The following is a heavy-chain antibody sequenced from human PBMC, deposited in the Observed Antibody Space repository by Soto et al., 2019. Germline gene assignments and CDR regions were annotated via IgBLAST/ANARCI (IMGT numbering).Heavy chain of an antibody. CDR3: ARERSVGYCITTTCPQPFYYYAMDV. CDR1: GGTFTNYA. CDR2: IIPVFGTP. Sequence: QVQLVQSGAEVKKPGSSLKVSCKASGGTFTNYAFSWVRQAPGQGLEWMGGIIPVFGTPDYAQKFQGRVTITADEATRTASMELSRLRSDDTAVYYCARERSVGYCITTTCPQPFYYYAMDVWGQGTTVTVSS. D-gene: IGHD2-2*01. J-gene: IGHJ6*02. V-gene: IGHV1-69*12.